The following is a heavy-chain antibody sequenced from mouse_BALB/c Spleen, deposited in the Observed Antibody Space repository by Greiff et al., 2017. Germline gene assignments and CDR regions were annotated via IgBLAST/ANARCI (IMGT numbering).Heavy chain of an antibody. D-gene: IGHD2-14*01. Sequence: VQLKQSGPGLVKPSQSLSLTCTVTGYSITSDYAWNWIRQFPGNKLEWMGYISYSGSTSYNPSLKSRISITRDTSKNQFFLQLNSVTTEDTATYYCARRGGTAMDYWGQGTSVTVSS. CDR3: ARRGGTAMDY. CDR2: ISYSGST. V-gene: IGHV3-2*02. J-gene: IGHJ4*01. CDR1: GYSITSDYA.